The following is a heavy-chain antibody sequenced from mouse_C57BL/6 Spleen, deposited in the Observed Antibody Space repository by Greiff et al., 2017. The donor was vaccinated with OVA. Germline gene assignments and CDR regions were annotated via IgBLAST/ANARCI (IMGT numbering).Heavy chain of an antibody. J-gene: IGHJ4*01. CDR1: GYAFSSSW. D-gene: IGHD3-2*02. CDR2: IYPGDGDT. V-gene: IGHV1-82*01. Sequence: VQGVESGPELVKPGASVKISCKASGYAFSSSWMNWVKQRPGKGLEWIGRIYPGDGDTNYNGKFKGKATLTADKSSSTAYMQLSSLTSEDSAVYFCARRTAQDYYAMDYWGQGTSVTVSS. CDR3: ARRTAQDYYAMDY.